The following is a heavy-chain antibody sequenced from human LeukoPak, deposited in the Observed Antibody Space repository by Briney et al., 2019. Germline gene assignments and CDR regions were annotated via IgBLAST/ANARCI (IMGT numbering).Heavy chain of an antibody. Sequence: GGSLRLSCAASGFTFSTYSMNWVRQAPGKGLEWVSSISTSSSYIYYADSVKGRFTISRDNARSSVYLQMNSLRAEDTGVYYCARDSDLLTGSKSLFEYWGQGTLVTVSS. J-gene: IGHJ4*02. CDR2: ISTSSSYI. V-gene: IGHV3-21*04. CDR3: ARDSDLLTGSKSLFEY. CDR1: GFTFSTYS. D-gene: IGHD3-9*01.